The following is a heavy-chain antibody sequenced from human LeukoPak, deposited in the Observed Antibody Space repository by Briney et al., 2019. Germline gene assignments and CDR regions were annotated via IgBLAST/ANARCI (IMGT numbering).Heavy chain of an antibody. Sequence: SETLSLTCTVSGGSISSYYWSWIRQPPGKGLEWIGYIYYSGSTNYNPSLKSRVTISVDTSKNQFSLELSSVTAADTAVYYCARAVDAFDIWGQGTMVTVSS. CDR2: IYYSGST. V-gene: IGHV4-59*01. CDR1: GGSISSYY. J-gene: IGHJ3*02. CDR3: ARAVDAFDI.